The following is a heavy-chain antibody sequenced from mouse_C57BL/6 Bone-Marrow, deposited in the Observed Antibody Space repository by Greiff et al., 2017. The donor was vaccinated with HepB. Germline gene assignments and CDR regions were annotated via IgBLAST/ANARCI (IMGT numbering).Heavy chain of an antibody. D-gene: IGHD4-1*01. V-gene: IGHV5-12*01. Sequence: EVQRVESGGGLVQPGGSLKLSCAASGFTFSDYYMYWVRQTPEKRLEWVAYISNGGGSTYYPDTVKGRFTISRDNAKNTLYLQMSRLKSEDTAMYYCARLGRYYFDYWGQGTTLTVSS. J-gene: IGHJ2*01. CDR3: ARLGRYYFDY. CDR2: ISNGGGST. CDR1: GFTFSDYY.